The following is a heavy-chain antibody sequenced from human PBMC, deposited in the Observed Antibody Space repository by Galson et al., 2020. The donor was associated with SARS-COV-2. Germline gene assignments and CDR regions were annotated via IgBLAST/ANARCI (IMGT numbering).Heavy chain of an antibody. V-gene: IGHV1-8*01. CDR2: MNPNSGNT. D-gene: IGHD4-17*01. Sequence: ASVKVSCKASGYTFTNYEINWVRQAPGQGLEWMGWMNPNSGNTGYAQKFQGRVTMTRTTSISTAYMELNSLTSEDPAVYYCASSYDDFATWFDAWGQGTLVTVSS. J-gene: IGHJ5*02. CDR1: GYTFTNYE. CDR3: ASSYDDFATWFDA.